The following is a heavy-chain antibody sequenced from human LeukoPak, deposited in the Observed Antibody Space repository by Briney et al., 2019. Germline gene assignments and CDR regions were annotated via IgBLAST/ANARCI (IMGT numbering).Heavy chain of an antibody. CDR2: INPSGGTT. D-gene: IGHD5-18*01. V-gene: IGHV1-46*01. Sequence: GASVKVSCKASGYTFTSYYMHWVRQAPGQGLEWMGIINPSGGTTNYAQKFQGRVTMTRDTSTSTVYMELSSLRSEDTAVYYCARVSLQRGPYYYYMDVWGKGTTVTVSS. CDR1: GYTFTSYY. CDR3: ARVSLQRGPYYYYMDV. J-gene: IGHJ6*03.